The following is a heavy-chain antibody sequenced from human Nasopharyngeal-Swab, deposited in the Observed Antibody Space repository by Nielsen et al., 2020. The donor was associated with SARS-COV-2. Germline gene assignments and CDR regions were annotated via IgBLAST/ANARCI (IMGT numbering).Heavy chain of an antibody. CDR3: AAIKYDYVWGSYRYTQNLNWFDP. V-gene: IGHV1-18*01. CDR2: ISAYNGNT. J-gene: IGHJ5*02. Sequence: WVGQAPGQGLEWMGRISAYNGNTNYAQKLQGRVTMTTDTSTSTAYMELRSLRSDDTAVYYCAAIKYDYVWGSYRYTQNLNWFDPWGQGTLVTVSS. D-gene: IGHD3-16*02.